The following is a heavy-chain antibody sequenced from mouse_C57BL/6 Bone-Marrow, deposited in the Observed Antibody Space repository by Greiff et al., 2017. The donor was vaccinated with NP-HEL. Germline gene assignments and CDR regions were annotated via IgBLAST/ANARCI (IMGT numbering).Heavy chain of an antibody. V-gene: IGHV5-4*03. J-gene: IGHJ4*01. CDR2: ISDGGSYT. D-gene: IGHD2-5*01. Sequence: VKLVESGGGLVKPGGSLKLSCAASGFTFSSYAMSWVRQTPEKRLEWVATISDGGSYTYYPDNVKGRFTISRDNAKNNLYLQMSHLKSEDTAMYYCARGYYSNYRYAMDYWGQGTSVTVSS. CDR3: ARGYYSNYRYAMDY. CDR1: GFTFSSYA.